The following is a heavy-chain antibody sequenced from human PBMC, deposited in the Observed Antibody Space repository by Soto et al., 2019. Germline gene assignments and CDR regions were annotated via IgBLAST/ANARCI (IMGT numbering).Heavy chain of an antibody. V-gene: IGHV4-59*01. CDR3: ARVSSIAARRILFFDD. D-gene: IGHD6-6*01. Sequence: LSLTCTVSGGSISSYYWSWIRQPPGKGLEWIGYIYYSGSTNYNPSLKSRVTISVDTSKNQFSLKLSSVTAADTAVYYCARVSSIAARRILFFDDWGQGTLVTVSS. CDR2: IYYSGST. J-gene: IGHJ4*02. CDR1: GGSISSYY.